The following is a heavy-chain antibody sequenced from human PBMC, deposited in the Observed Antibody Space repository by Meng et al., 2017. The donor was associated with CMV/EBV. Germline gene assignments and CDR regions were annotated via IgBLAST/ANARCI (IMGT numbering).Heavy chain of an antibody. J-gene: IGHJ4*02. V-gene: IGHV4-61*01. CDR1: GGSVSSGSYY. Sequence: SETLSLTCTVSGGSVSSGSYYWSWIRQPPGKGLEWIGYIYYSGSTNYNPSLKSRVTISLDTSKNQFSLKLSSVTAADTAVYYCARSHTAMTLPNIYFDYWGQGTLVTVSS. CDR2: IYYSGST. D-gene: IGHD5-18*01. CDR3: ARSHTAMTLPNIYFDY.